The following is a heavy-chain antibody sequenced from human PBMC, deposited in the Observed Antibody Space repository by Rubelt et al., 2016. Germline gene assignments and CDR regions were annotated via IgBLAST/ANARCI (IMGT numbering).Heavy chain of an antibody. D-gene: IGHD3-10*01. Sequence: VQLVESGGGVVRPGGSLRLSCAASGFTFDDYGMSWVRQAPGKGLEYVSAISSNGGSTYYADSVKGRFTISRDNSKNTRYLQMNSLRAEDTAVYYCAGGVLWFGELLSSNWFDPWGQGTLVTVSS. CDR3: AGGVLWFGELLSSNWFDP. CDR2: ISSNGGST. J-gene: IGHJ5*02. CDR1: GFTFDDYG. V-gene: IGHV3-64*04.